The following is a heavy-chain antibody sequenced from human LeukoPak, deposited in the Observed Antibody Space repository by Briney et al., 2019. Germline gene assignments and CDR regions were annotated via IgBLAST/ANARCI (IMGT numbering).Heavy chain of an antibody. D-gene: IGHD6-19*01. Sequence: ASVKVSCKASGYTFISYGTSWVRQAPGQGLEWMGWISSYNGNTNYAQNLQGRVTMTTDTSTSTAYMELRSLRSDDTAVYYCARDNSGWPECFHHWGQGTLVTVSS. J-gene: IGHJ1*01. V-gene: IGHV1-18*01. CDR2: ISSYNGNT. CDR1: GYTFISYG. CDR3: ARDNSGWPECFHH.